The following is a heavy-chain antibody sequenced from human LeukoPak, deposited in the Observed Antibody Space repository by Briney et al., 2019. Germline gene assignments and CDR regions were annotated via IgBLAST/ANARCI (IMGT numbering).Heavy chain of an antibody. CDR3: AKDVLRGYSYGPFDY. CDR2: ISGSGGST. V-gene: IGHV3-23*01. CDR1: GFTFSSYA. Sequence: GSLRLSCAASGFTFSSYAMSWVRQAPGKGLEWVSAISGSGGSTYYADSVKGRFTISRDNSKNTLYLQMNSLRAEDTAVYYCAKDVLRGYSYGPFDYWGQGTLVTVSS. J-gene: IGHJ4*02. D-gene: IGHD5-18*01.